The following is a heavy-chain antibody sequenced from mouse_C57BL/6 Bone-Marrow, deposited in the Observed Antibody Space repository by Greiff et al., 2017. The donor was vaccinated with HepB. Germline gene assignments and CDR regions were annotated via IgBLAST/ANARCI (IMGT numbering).Heavy chain of an antibody. CDR2: INPSNGGT. CDR3: ERGGFYDDEGPGFAY. CDR1: GYTFTSYW. V-gene: IGHV1-53*01. Sequence: QVQLQQPGTELVKPGASVKLSCKASGYTFTSYWMHWVKQRPGQGLEWIGNINPSNGGTNYNEKFKSKATLTVDKSSSTAYMQLSSLTSEDSAVYFGERGGFYDDEGPGFAYGGQGTLVTVSA. J-gene: IGHJ3*01. D-gene: IGHD2-4*01.